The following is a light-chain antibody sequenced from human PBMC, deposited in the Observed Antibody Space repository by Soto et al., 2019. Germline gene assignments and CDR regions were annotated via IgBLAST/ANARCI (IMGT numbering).Light chain of an antibody. CDR2: LAS. V-gene: IGKV2-28*01. J-gene: IGKJ1*01. CDR3: MQDLRTPCT. Sequence: IMTKSALYLSVHPGEPASISFRAIPTLLHSNGYNYLDRYVQKPGQSPQLLINLASNRASGVPDNFSGSGTGTDFTLNIRRVEAEDVGVYYCMQDLRTPCTFGQGTKVDIK. CDR1: PTLLHSNGYNY.